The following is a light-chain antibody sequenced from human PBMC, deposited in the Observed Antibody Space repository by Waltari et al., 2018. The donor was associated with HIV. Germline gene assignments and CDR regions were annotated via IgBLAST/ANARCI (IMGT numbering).Light chain of an antibody. V-gene: IGLV2-14*01. CDR3: SSYTNSDILL. CDR2: GVN. CDR1: NTDIGLYNL. J-gene: IGLJ2*01. Sequence: QSALTQPASVSGSPGQSITISCTGANTDIGLYNLVSWYRQHPDKAPQLVIYGVNTRPSWVSDLFSGSKSGNTASLTISSLQAEDEADYYCSSYTNSDILLFGGGTKLTVL.